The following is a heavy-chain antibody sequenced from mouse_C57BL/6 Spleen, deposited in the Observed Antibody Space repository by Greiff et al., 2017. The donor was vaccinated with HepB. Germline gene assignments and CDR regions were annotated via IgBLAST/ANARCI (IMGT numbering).Heavy chain of an antibody. CDR2: TNPNNGRT. Sequence: QVQLQQPGAELVKAGASVKMSCKASGYTFTSYWMHWVKQRLGQGLEWFAETNPNNGRTYYNEKFKSKATLTVEKSSSTAYMLLSGPTFEDSAVYYCARIKKIVATYFDYWGQGTTLTVSS. V-gene: IGHV1S81*02. CDR1: GYTFTSYW. J-gene: IGHJ2*01. D-gene: IGHD1-1*01. CDR3: ARIKKIVATYFDY.